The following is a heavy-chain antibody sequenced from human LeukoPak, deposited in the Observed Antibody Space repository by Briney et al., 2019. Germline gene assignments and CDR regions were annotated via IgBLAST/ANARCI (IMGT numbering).Heavy chain of an antibody. V-gene: IGHV3-53*01. D-gene: IGHD1-1*01. CDR3: SKDQRMVERLGWFDP. CDR2: IYSGGST. CDR1: GFTVSSNY. J-gene: IGHJ5*02. Sequence: GGSLRLSCAASGFTVSSNYMSWVRQAPGKGLEWVSVIYSGGSTYYADSVKGRFTISRDNSKNTLYLQMNSLRAEDTAVYYCSKDQRMVERLGWFDPWGQETLVTVSS.